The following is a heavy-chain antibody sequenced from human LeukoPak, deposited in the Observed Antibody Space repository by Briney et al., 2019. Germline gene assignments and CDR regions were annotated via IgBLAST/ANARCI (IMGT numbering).Heavy chain of an antibody. D-gene: IGHD6-19*01. CDR2: INPNSGVT. Sequence: ASVTVSYKPSGCTFTGDYMLWVRQAPGQPLEWIGGINPNSGVTNHAKKCQGRVTMTKETSISTAYMELNSLISDDTAVYYCARDLFARTDSSGWYGDDYWGQGTLVTVSS. CDR3: ARDLFARTDSSGWYGDDY. J-gene: IGHJ4*02. CDR1: GCTFTGDY. V-gene: IGHV1-2*02.